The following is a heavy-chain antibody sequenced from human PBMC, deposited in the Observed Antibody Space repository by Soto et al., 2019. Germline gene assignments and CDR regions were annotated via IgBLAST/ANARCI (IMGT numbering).Heavy chain of an antibody. Sequence: GGSLRLSCAASGFTFSNYWMSWVRQAPGRGLEWVANIKEDGSERNYVDSVKGRFTISRDNAENSLYRQMNSLRAEDTAVYYCASARHIGPWGQGTLVTVSS. J-gene: IGHJ5*02. V-gene: IGHV3-7*01. CDR2: IKEDGSER. CDR3: ASARHIGP. CDR1: GFTFSNYW. D-gene: IGHD2-21*01.